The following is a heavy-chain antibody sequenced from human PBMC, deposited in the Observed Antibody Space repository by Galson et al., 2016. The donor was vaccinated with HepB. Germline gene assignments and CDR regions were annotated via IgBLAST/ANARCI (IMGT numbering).Heavy chain of an antibody. J-gene: IGHJ5*02. CDR3: VRVVNGSNYT. D-gene: IGHD1-26*01. CDR2: TSGSTDII. V-gene: IGHV3-64D*09. Sequence: SLRLSCAASGFIFSAYAMHWVRQAPGTGLECVSATSGSTDIIHYVDSVKGRFTISKDYSKSTLYLQMSSLRVEDTAVYYCVRVVNGSNYTWGKGTLVTVSS. CDR1: GFIFSAYA.